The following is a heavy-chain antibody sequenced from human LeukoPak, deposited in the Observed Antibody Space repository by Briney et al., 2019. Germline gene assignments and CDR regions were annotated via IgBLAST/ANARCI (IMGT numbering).Heavy chain of an antibody. CDR1: GGSISSYY. CDR3: ARGQGPPYQPRRCYFDY. D-gene: IGHD2-2*01. Sequence: KASEALSLTCTVSGGSISSYYWSWIRQPPGKGLEWIGEINHSGSTNYNPSLKSRVTISVDTSKNQFSLKLSSVTAADTAVYYCARGQGPPYQPRRCYFDYWGQGTLVTVSS. J-gene: IGHJ4*02. V-gene: IGHV4-34*01. CDR2: INHSGST.